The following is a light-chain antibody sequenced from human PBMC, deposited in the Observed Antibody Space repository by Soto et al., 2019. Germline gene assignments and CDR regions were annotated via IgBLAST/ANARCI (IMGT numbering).Light chain of an antibody. CDR3: QQYGSSPPFT. CDR2: GAS. V-gene: IGKV3-20*01. J-gene: IGKJ1*01. CDR1: QSVSSSY. Sequence: EIVLTQSPVTLSLSPWGRATLSCRASQSVSSSYLAWYQQKPGQAPRLLIYGASGRATGIPDRFGGSGSGTDFTLTISRLEPEDFAVYYCQQYGSSPPFTFGQGTKVDNK.